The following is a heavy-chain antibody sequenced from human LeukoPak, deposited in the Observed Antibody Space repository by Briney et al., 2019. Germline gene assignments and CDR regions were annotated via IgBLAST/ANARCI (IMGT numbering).Heavy chain of an antibody. CDR2: IYPGDSDT. D-gene: IGHD1-1*01. CDR1: GYSFTSYW. V-gene: IGHV5-51*01. Sequence: GESLKISCKGSGYSFTSYWIGWVRQMPGKGLEWMGIIYPGDSDTRYSPSFQGQVTISADKSISTAYLQWSSLKASDTAMYYCARLIPETSYYYYYGMDVWGQGTTVTVSS. J-gene: IGHJ6*02. CDR3: ARLIPETSYYYYYGMDV.